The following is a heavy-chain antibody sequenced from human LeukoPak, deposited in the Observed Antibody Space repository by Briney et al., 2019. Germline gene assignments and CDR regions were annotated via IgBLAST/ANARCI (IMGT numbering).Heavy chain of an antibody. D-gene: IGHD3-22*01. CDR2: ISYDGSNK. V-gene: IGHV3-30*18. CDR3: AKDTKRYYYDSSGPYSDY. J-gene: IGHJ4*02. CDR1: GFTFSSYG. Sequence: TGRSLRLSCAASGFTFSSYGMHWVRQAPGKGLEWVAVISYDGSNKYYADSVKGRFTISRDNSKNTLYLRMNSLRAEDTAVYYCAKDTKRYYYDSSGPYSDYWGQGTLVTVSS.